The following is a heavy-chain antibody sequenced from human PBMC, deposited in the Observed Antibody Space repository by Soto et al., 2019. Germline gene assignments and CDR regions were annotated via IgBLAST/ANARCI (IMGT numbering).Heavy chain of an antibody. V-gene: IGHV4-59*01. J-gene: IGHJ4*02. CDR3: ARVGSGYVRGFDY. CDR1: GGSISNYY. CDR2: IYFTGST. D-gene: IGHD5-12*01. Sequence: PSETLSLTCTVSGGSISNYYWSWIRQPPGKGLEWIGYIYFTGSTRYNSSLKGRVTISVDTSKNQFSLKLYSVTAADTAVYYCARVGSGYVRGFDYWGQGILVTVSS.